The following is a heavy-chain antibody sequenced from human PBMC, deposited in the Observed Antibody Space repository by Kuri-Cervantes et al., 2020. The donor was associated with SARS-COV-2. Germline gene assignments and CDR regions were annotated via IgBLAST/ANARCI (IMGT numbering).Heavy chain of an antibody. V-gene: IGHV3-21*01. CDR2: ISESGTYK. J-gene: IGHJ5*02. Sequence: GESLKISCSASGFSFSDYSMNWVRQAPGKGLEWVSYISESGTYKYYADSLRGRFTISRDNAKNSLYLKMNSLRAEDTAVYYCARENSDFMTWFDPWGQGTLVTVSS. CDR1: GFSFSDYS. D-gene: IGHD3/OR15-3a*01. CDR3: ARENSDFMTWFDP.